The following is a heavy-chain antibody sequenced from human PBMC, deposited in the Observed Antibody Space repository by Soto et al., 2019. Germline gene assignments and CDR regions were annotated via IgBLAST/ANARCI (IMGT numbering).Heavy chain of an antibody. J-gene: IGHJ4*02. CDR1: GGSISSGCYY. Sequence: PSETXSLTCTFSGGSISSGCYYWSWIRQHPGKVLDWIGYIYYSGSTYYNPSLKSRVTISVDTSKNQFSLKLSSVTAADTAVYYCARGMLEDIVVVKDANYLFDYWGQGTLVTVSS. CDR2: IYYSGST. V-gene: IGHV4-31*03. D-gene: IGHD2-2*01. CDR3: ARGMLEDIVVVKDANYLFDY.